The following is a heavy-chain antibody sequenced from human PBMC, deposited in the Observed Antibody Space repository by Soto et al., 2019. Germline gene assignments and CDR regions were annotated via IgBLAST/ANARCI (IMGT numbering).Heavy chain of an antibody. CDR1: GFTVRSNY. CDR3: ARTLWSLGYYFDC. J-gene: IGHJ4*02. V-gene: IGHV3-53*01. D-gene: IGHD3-3*01. CDR2: IYSGGST. Sequence: PGGSPRLSCAASGFTVRSNYMSWVRQAPGKGLEWVSVIYSGGSTYYADSVKGRFTISRDNSKNTLFLQMNSLRAEDTAVYYCARTLWSLGYYFDCWGQGTLVTVSS.